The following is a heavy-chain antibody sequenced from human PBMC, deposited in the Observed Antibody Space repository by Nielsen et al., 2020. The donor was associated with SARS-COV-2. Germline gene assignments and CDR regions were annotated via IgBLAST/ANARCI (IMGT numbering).Heavy chain of an antibody. CDR1: GYTFTSYA. CDR2: ISAYNGNT. Sequence: ASVKVSCKASGYTFTSYAMHWVRQAPGQRLEWMGWISAYNGNTNYAQKLQGRVTMTTDTSTSTAYMELRSLRSDDTAVYYCARDALDAFDIWGQGTMVTVSS. J-gene: IGHJ3*02. CDR3: ARDALDAFDI. V-gene: IGHV1-18*01.